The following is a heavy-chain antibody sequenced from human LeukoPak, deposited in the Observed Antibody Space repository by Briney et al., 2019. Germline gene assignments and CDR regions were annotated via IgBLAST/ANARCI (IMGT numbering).Heavy chain of an antibody. Sequence: EASVKVSCKASGYTFTGYYMHWVRQAPGQGLEWMGWINPNSGGTNYEQNFQGRVTMTRDTSISTAYMELSRLRSDDTAVYYCARGAYGSGWEAFDIWGQGTMVTVSS. J-gene: IGHJ3*02. CDR2: INPNSGGT. CDR1: GYTFTGYY. CDR3: ARGAYGSGWEAFDI. D-gene: IGHD3-10*01. V-gene: IGHV1-2*02.